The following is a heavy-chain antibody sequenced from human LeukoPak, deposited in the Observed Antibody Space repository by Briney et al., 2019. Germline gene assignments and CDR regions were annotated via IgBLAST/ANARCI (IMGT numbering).Heavy chain of an antibody. V-gene: IGHV4-39*01. Sequence: SETLSLTCTVSGGSISSSSYYWGWIRQPPGKGLEWIGSIYYSGSTYYNPSLKSRVTISVDTSKNQFSLKLSSVTAADTAVYYCTSGYDFDCWGQGTLVTVSS. CDR1: GGSISSSSYY. J-gene: IGHJ4*02. CDR2: IYYSGST. CDR3: TSGYDFDC. D-gene: IGHD5-12*01.